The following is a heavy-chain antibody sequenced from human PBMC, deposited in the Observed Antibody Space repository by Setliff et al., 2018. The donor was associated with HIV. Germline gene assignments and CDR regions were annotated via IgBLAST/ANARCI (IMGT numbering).Heavy chain of an antibody. V-gene: IGHV1-18*01. CDR2: ISAYNGNT. CDR3: ARVPWDYGDNPIDF. D-gene: IGHD4-17*01. J-gene: IGHJ4*02. CDR1: GYTFITYG. Sequence: ASVKVSCKASGYTFITYGNSWVRQAPGQGLEWMGWISAYNGNTDYAQNLQDRVTMTTDTSTSTAYMELRSLRSDDTAVYYCARVPWDYGDNPIDFWGQGTSVTVSS.